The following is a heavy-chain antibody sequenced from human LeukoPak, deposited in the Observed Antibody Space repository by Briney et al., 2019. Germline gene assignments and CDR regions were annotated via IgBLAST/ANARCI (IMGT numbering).Heavy chain of an antibody. CDR2: ISGSGGST. Sequence: GSLRLSCAASGFTFSTYGMSWVRQAPGKGLEWVSAISGSGGSTYYADSVKGRFTISRDNSKNTLYLQMNSLRAEDTAVYYCSKGDSSWPLFDYWGQGTLVTVSS. CDR3: SKGDSSWPLFDY. CDR1: GFTFSTYG. V-gene: IGHV3-23*01. D-gene: IGHD6-13*01. J-gene: IGHJ4*02.